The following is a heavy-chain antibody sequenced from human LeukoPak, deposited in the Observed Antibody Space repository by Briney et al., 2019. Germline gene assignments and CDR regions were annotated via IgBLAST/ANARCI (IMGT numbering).Heavy chain of an antibody. CDR2: INHSGST. Sequence: SETLSLTCAVYGGSFSDYYWSWIRQPPGKGLEWIGEINHSGSTNYNPSLKSRVTISVDTSKNQFSLKLSSVTAADTAVYYCASSHYYGSGSYYPHYWGQGTLVTVSS. CDR1: GGSFSDYY. D-gene: IGHD3-10*01. V-gene: IGHV4-34*01. J-gene: IGHJ4*02. CDR3: ASSHYYGSGSYYPHY.